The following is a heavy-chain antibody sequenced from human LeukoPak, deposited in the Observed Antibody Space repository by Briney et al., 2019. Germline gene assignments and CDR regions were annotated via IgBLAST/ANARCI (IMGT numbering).Heavy chain of an antibody. V-gene: IGHV4-61*02. CDR1: GNSISSGDYY. CDR2: IYTSGST. CDR3: ARGPTYQPIDY. Sequence: SETLSLTCTVSGNSISSGDYYWSWIRQPAGKGLEWIGRIYTSGSTTYNPSLKSRVTISGDTSENQFSLRLSSVTAADTAVYYCARGPTYQPIDYWGQGTLVTVSS. J-gene: IGHJ4*02. D-gene: IGHD2-2*01.